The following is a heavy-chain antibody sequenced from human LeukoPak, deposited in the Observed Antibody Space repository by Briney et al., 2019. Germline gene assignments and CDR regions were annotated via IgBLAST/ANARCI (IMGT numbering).Heavy chain of an antibody. J-gene: IGHJ4*02. D-gene: IGHD6-19*01. Sequence: GGSLRLSCAASGFTFSSYGMHWVRQAPGKGLEWVAVISYDGSKKYYADSVKGRFTISRDNSKNTLYLQMNSLRAEDTAVYYCAKLSGRAVAGTLGYWGQGTLVTVSS. CDR2: ISYDGSKK. CDR3: AKLSGRAVAGTLGY. V-gene: IGHV3-30*18. CDR1: GFTFSSYG.